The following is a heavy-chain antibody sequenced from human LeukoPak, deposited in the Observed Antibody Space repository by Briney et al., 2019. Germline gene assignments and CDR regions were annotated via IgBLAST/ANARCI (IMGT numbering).Heavy chain of an antibody. V-gene: IGHV5-51*01. CDR1: GYRFTTYW. D-gene: IGHD1-7*01. CDR2: IYPGDSDA. CDR3: ATPTLGTIGEYLFDY. Sequence: GESLQISCKGSGYRFTTYWIGWVCQLPGKGLEWMGIIYPGDSDARYSPSFQGRVTISADKSISTAYLQWSTLKASDTAMYYCATPTLGTIGEYLFDYWGQGTLVTVSS. J-gene: IGHJ4*02.